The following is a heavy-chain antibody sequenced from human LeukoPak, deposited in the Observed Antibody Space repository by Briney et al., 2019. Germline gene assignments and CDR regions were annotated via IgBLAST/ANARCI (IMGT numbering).Heavy chain of an antibody. CDR3: ARVRLAARRGGYWYFDL. Sequence: ASVKVSCKASGYTFTSYDINWVRQATGQGLEWMGWMNPNSGNTGYAQKFQGRVTMTRNTSISTAYMELSSLRSEDTAVYYCARVRLAARRGGYWYFDLWGRGTLVTVSS. V-gene: IGHV1-8*01. CDR2: MNPNSGNT. CDR1: GYTFTSYD. J-gene: IGHJ2*01. D-gene: IGHD6-6*01.